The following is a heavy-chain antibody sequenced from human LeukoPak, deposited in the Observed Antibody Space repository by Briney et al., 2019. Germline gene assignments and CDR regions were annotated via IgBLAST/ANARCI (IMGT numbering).Heavy chain of an antibody. D-gene: IGHD5-24*01. V-gene: IGHV3-30*04. CDR3: ARDGYNYFDY. Sequence: GGSLRLSCAASGFTFRSYAMHWVRQAPGKGLEWVAVISYDGSNKYYADSVKGRFTISRDNSKNTLYLQMNSLRAEDTAVYYCARDGYNYFDYWGQGTLVTVSS. CDR2: ISYDGSNK. J-gene: IGHJ4*02. CDR1: GFTFRSYA.